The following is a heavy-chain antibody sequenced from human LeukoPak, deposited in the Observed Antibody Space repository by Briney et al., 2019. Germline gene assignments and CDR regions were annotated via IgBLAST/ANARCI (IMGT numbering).Heavy chain of an antibody. Sequence: PSETLSLTCTVSGGSISSYYWSWIRQPPGKGLEWIGYIYYSGSTNYNPSLKSRVTISVDTSKTQFSLKLSSVTAADTAVYYCARSYYDILTGYYYFDYWGQGTLVTVSS. CDR2: IYYSGST. D-gene: IGHD3-9*01. V-gene: IGHV4-59*01. J-gene: IGHJ4*02. CDR3: ARSYYDILTGYYYFDY. CDR1: GGSISSYY.